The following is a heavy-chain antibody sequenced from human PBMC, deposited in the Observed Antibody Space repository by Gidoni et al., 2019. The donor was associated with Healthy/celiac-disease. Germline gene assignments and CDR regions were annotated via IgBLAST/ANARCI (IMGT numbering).Heavy chain of an antibody. CDR3: ARQTPVLLWFEADGGWFDP. J-gene: IGHJ5*02. CDR2: IYYSGST. Sequence: QVQLQESGPGLVKPSETLSLTCTVSGGSIRSYYWSWIRQPPGKGLEWIGYIYYSGSTNYNPSLKSRVTISVDTSKNQFSLKLSSVTAADTAVYYCARQTPVLLWFEADGGWFDPWGQGTLVTVSS. CDR1: GGSIRSYY. V-gene: IGHV4-59*08. D-gene: IGHD3-10*01.